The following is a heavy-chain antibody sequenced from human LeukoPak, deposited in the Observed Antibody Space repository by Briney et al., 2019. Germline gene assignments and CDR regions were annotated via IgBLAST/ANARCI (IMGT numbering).Heavy chain of an antibody. Sequence: PSETLSLTCTVSGGSISRYYWSWIRQPPGKGLEWIGNIYNSGSTNYNPSLKSRVTISVDTSKNQFSLKLSSVTAADTAVYYCARTTMVRGTYYMDVWGKGTTVTISS. V-gene: IGHV4-59*01. CDR1: GGSISRYY. CDR2: IYNSGST. D-gene: IGHD3-10*01. CDR3: ARTTMVRGTYYMDV. J-gene: IGHJ6*03.